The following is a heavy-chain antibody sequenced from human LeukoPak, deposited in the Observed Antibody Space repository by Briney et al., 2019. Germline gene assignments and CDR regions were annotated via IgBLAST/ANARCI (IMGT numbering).Heavy chain of an antibody. CDR2: ISGSGGST. D-gene: IGHD1-14*01. J-gene: IGHJ4*02. CDR3: AKDVAPSIMYYFDN. CDR1: GFSMSVYW. Sequence: HPGGSLRLSCEASGFSMSVYWMSWVCQAPGKGLEWVSGISGSGGSTYYSDSVKGRFTISRDNSKNTLYLQMNSLRTEDTAVYYCAKDVAPSIMYYFDNWGQGTLVTVSS. V-gene: IGHV3-23*01.